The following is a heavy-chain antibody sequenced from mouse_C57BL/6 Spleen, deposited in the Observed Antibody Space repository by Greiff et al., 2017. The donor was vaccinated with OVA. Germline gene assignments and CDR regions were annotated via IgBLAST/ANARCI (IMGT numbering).Heavy chain of an antibody. J-gene: IGHJ4*01. D-gene: IGHD1-1*02. CDR1: GYTFTSYW. CDR3: ARRLWGEGDAMDY. CDR2: IDPNSGGT. Sequence: QVQLKQPGAELVKPGASVKLSCKASGYTFTSYWMHWVKQRPGRGLEWIGRIDPNSGGTKYNEKFKSKATLTVDKPSSTAYMQLSSLTSEDSAVYYCARRLWGEGDAMDYWGQGTSVTVSS. V-gene: IGHV1-72*01.